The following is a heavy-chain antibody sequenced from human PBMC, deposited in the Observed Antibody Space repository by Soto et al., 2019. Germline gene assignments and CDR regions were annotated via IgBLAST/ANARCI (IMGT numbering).Heavy chain of an antibody. V-gene: IGHV4-61*01. CDR1: GGSVSSGTHY. CDR3: ARISVFGVVIDY. CDR2: IYHSGTT. D-gene: IGHD3-3*01. Sequence: QVQLHESGPGLVKPSEILSLTCTVSGGSVSSGTHYWTWIRQSPGTGLEWIGYIYHSGTTHYNPALKSRVTISVDTSKNQFSLKLSSVTAADTAVYYCARISVFGVVIDYWGQGTLVSVSS. J-gene: IGHJ4*02.